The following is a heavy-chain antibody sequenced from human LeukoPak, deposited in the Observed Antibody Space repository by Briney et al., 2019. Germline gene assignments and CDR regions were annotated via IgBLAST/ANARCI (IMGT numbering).Heavy chain of an antibody. J-gene: IGHJ4*02. Sequence: PGGSLRLSCAASGFTVSSNYMSWVRQAPGKGLEWVANIKQDGSEKYYVDSVKGRFTISRDNAKNSLYLQMNSLRAEDTAVYYCARAPLSGYSSSWLVSYWGQGTLVTVSS. D-gene: IGHD6-13*01. CDR2: IKQDGSEK. CDR1: GFTVSSNY. V-gene: IGHV3-7*01. CDR3: ARAPLSGYSSSWLVSY.